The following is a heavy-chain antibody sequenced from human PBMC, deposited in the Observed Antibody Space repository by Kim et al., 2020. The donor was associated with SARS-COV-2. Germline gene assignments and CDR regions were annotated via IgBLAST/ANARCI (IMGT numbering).Heavy chain of an antibody. D-gene: IGHD3-22*01. CDR1: GFTFSSYG. CDR3: AREVSDYYDSSGNLDY. Sequence: GGSLRLSCAASGFTFSSYGMHWVRQAPGKGLEWVAVIWYDGSNKYYADSVKGRFTISRDNSKNTLYLQMNSLRAEDTAVYYCAREVSDYYDSSGNLDYWGQGTLVTVSS. J-gene: IGHJ4*02. CDR2: IWYDGSNK. V-gene: IGHV3-33*01.